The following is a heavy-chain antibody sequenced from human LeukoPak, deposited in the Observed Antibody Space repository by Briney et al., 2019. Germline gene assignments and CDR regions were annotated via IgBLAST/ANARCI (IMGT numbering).Heavy chain of an antibody. D-gene: IGHD2-2*02. CDR1: GGSIRNFY. V-gene: IGHV4-4*07. J-gene: IGHJ4*02. CDR2: IFTSGST. CDR3: ARGPKPYCSDSSCYTLTFDS. Sequence: SETLSLTCTVSGGSIRNFYWSWIRQPAGEGLEWIGRIFTSGSTDYNPSLKSRVTMSIDTSKKQFFLNLSSVTAADTAMYYCARGPKPYCSDSSCYTLTFDSWGQGTLVTVSS.